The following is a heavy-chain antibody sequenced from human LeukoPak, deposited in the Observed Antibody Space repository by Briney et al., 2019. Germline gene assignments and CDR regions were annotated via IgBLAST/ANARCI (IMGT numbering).Heavy chain of an antibody. Sequence: SETLSLTCTVSGGSISTSNCYWGWIRQPPGKGLEWIGYIYYSGSTNYNPSLKSRVTISVDTSKNQFSLKLSSVTAADTAVYYCARERAVTTYYYFDYWGQGTLVTVSS. CDR1: GGSISTSNCY. CDR3: ARERAVTTYYYFDY. V-gene: IGHV4-61*01. J-gene: IGHJ4*02. CDR2: IYYSGST. D-gene: IGHD4-17*01.